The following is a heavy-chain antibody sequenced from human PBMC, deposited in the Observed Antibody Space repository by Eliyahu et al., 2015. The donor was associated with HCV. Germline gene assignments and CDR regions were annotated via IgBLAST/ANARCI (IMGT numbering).Heavy chain of an antibody. Sequence: QVQLVQSGAEVKKPGSSVKVSCKTSGGTFSSHAISWVRQAPGQGLEWMGGIIPIFGKANYAQKFQGRVTITADESTSTAYLELSSLRSEDTAVYYCAREWGSTTVVNPFFVYWGQGTLVTVSS. D-gene: IGHD4-23*01. CDR3: AREWGSTTVVNPFFVY. V-gene: IGHV1-69*01. J-gene: IGHJ4*02. CDR1: GGTFSSHA. CDR2: IIPIFGKA.